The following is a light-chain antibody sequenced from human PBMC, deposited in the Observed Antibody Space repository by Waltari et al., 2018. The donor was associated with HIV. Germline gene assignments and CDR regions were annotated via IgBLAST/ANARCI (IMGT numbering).Light chain of an antibody. V-gene: IGLV2-14*03. CDR2: DVI. J-gene: IGLJ2*01. CDR1: SSDIGRSNH. CDR3: SSYSSVNTFVV. Sequence: GSPGQSITISCTGSSSDIGRSNHVSWYQQFPGKAPKLLITDVIRRPLGVSDRFSGSKSGNTASLTISGLQAEDEASYFCSSYSSVNTFVVFGGGTKVTVL.